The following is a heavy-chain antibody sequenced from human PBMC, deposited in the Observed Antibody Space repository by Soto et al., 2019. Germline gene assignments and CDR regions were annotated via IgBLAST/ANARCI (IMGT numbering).Heavy chain of an antibody. V-gene: IGHV4-28*01. J-gene: IGHJ6*02. CDR3: ARTSLVYGSGSYDYYNYGMDV. CDR1: GYSISSSNW. CDR2: IYYTGST. D-gene: IGHD3-10*01. Sequence: SETLSLTCAVSGYSISSSNWWGWIRQPPGKGLEWIGYIYYTGSTNYNPSLKSRVTISVDTSKNQFSLKLRSVTAADTAVYYCARTSLVYGSGSYDYYNYGMDVWGQGTSVTVSS.